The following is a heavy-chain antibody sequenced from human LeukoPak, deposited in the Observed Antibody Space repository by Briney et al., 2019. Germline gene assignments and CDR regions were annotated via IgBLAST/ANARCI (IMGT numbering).Heavy chain of an antibody. CDR1: GDSITHYY. CDR3: ARPGGRNSWYYFDF. CDR2: MSYSGTT. Sequence: PSETLSLTCTVSGDSITHYYGSWIRQPPGQGLEWIGYMSYSGTTDYNPSLKSRVTISADASKKHFSLNLRSVTAADTAVYYCARPGGRNSWYYFDFWGQGILVTVSS. J-gene: IGHJ4*02. V-gene: IGHV4-59*01. D-gene: IGHD6-13*01.